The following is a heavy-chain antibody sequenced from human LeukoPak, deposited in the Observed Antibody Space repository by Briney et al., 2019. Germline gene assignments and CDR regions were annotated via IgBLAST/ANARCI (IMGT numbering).Heavy chain of an antibody. J-gene: IGHJ4*02. Sequence: GGSLRLSCAASGFTVGSNYMSWVRQAPGKGLEWVSVIYSGGKTNYADSVKGRFTISRDNSKNTLYLQMNGLRGDDTAVYYCVKDLPVLHYWGQGTLVTVSS. D-gene: IGHD2-15*01. CDR2: IYSGGKT. CDR1: GFTVGSNY. V-gene: IGHV3-53*05. CDR3: VKDLPVLHY.